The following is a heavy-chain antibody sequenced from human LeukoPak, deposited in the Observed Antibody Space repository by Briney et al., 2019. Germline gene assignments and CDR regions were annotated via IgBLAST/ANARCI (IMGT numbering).Heavy chain of an antibody. CDR2: IYYSGST. CDR3: ARSSIRNWFDP. D-gene: IGHD3-3*02. Sequence: SETLSLTYTVPGGSNRSYYWSWLRQPPGKGLEWIGYIYYSGSTNYNPSLKRRVTISVDTSKNQFSLKLSSVTAADTAVYYCARSSIRNWFDPWGQGTLVTVSS. CDR1: GGSNRSYY. J-gene: IGHJ5*02. V-gene: IGHV4-59*01.